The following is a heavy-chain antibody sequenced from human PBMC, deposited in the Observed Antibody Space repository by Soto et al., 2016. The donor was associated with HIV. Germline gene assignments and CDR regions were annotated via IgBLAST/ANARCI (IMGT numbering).Heavy chain of an antibody. CDR3: ARVSPNWYNDL. CDR1: GFTFSSYW. V-gene: IGHV3-74*01. CDR2: INSDGST. Sequence: EVQLVESGGGLFQPGGSLRLSCAASGFTFSSYWMHWVRQAPGKGLVWVSRINSDGSTIYADSVKGRFTISRDNAKNTLYLQMNSLRAEDTAVYYCARVSPNWYNDLWGRGTLVTVS. J-gene: IGHJ2*01. D-gene: IGHD1-20*01.